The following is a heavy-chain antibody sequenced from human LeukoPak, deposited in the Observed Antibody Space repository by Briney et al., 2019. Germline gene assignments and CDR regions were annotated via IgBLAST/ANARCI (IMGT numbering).Heavy chain of an antibody. J-gene: IGHJ4*02. CDR1: GFTFRNYW. V-gene: IGHV3-7*03. D-gene: IGHD6-19*01. Sequence: GGSLRLSCAASGFTFRNYWMSWVRQAPGTGLEWVANIEQDGSDRNYVTSVRGRFTISRDNAESSLYLQMNSLRAEDTAVYYCVRNLAVAGTCFDSWGQGTLVTVSS. CDR3: VRNLAVAGTCFDS. CDR2: IEQDGSDR.